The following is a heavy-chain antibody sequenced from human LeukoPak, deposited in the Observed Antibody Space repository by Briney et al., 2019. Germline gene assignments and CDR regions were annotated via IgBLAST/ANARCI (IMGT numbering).Heavy chain of an antibody. V-gene: IGHV1-69*13. CDR1: GGTFSSYA. J-gene: IGHJ6*02. D-gene: IGHD5-12*01. CDR3: ARHSGYDYYYYYGMDV. Sequence: SVKVSCKASGGTFSSYAISWVRQAPGQGLEWMGGIIPIFGTANYAQKFQGRVTITADESTSTAYMELSSLRSEDTAVYYCARHSGYDYYYYYGMDVWGQGTTVTVSS. CDR2: IIPIFGTA.